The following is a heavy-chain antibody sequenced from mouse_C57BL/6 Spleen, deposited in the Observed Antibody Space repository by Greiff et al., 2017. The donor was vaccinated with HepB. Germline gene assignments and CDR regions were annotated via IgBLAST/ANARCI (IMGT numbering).Heavy chain of an antibody. D-gene: IGHD1-1*01. J-gene: IGHJ4*01. V-gene: IGHV1-54*01. CDR3: ARGGYYYGSSSYYYAMDY. Sequence: QVHVKQSGAELVRPGTSVKVSCKASGYAFTNYLIEWVKQRPGQGLEWIGVINPGSGGTNYNEKFKGKATLTADKSSSTAYMQLSSLTSEDSAVYFCARGGYYYGSSSYYYAMDYWGQGTSVTVSS. CDR1: GYAFTNYL. CDR2: INPGSGGT.